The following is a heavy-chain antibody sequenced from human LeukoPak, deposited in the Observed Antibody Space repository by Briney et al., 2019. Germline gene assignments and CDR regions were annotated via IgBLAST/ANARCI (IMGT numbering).Heavy chain of an antibody. CDR2: INHSGST. V-gene: IGHV4-34*01. D-gene: IGHD5-12*01. J-gene: IGHJ4*02. CDR1: GGSFSGYC. CDR3: ARGLNSGYVRL. Sequence: SETLSLTCAVDGGSFSGYCWSWIRQPPGKGLEWIGEINHSGSTNYNPSLKSRVTISVDTSKNQFSLKLSYVTAGYTAVYYCARGLNSGYVRLWGQGTLVSVSS.